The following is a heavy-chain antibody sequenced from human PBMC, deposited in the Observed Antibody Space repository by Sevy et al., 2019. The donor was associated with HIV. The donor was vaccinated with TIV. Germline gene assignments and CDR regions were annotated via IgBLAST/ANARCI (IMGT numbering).Heavy chain of an antibody. D-gene: IGHD1-1*01. Sequence: GGSLRLSCAASGFTFNNYDMYWVRQATGKGLEWVSAIGIAGDSFYPVSMKGRFTISRDNANNSLYLQMNSLRAGDTAIYYCAKAKVSGGVRGHRYGMDVWGQGTTVTVSS. V-gene: IGHV3-13*01. CDR3: AKAKVSGGVRGHRYGMDV. CDR2: IGIAGDS. CDR1: GFTFNNYD. J-gene: IGHJ6*02.